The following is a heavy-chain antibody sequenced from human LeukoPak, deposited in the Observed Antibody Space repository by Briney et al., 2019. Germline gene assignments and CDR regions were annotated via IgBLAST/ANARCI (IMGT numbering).Heavy chain of an antibody. V-gene: IGHV4-39*01. CDR2: IYYSGST. Sequence: SETLSLTCAVSGGSISSTGYCWAWIRQPPGKGLEWIGTIYYSGSTYHNTALKSRITMSVDTSSKQFSLKLSSVDAADTAVYYCAKAGVRYFDSSGLYAFDFWGQGTTVTVSS. CDR3: AKAGVRYFDSSGLYAFDF. CDR1: GGSISSTGYC. J-gene: IGHJ3*01. D-gene: IGHD3-22*01.